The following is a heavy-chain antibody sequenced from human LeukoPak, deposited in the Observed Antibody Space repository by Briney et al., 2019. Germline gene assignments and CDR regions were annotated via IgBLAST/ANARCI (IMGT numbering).Heavy chain of an antibody. CDR3: ARLMVRAVLSYYGLDV. V-gene: IGHV4-59*08. CDR1: GGSISSYY. Sequence: SETLSLTCTVSGGSISSYYWSWIRQPPGKGLEWIGYVHASGNSDYNPSLKSRVNMSLDTSKSQFSLKLNSVTAADTAVYYCARLMVRAVLSYYGLDVWGQGTTVIVSS. D-gene: IGHD3-10*01. J-gene: IGHJ6*02. CDR2: VHASGNS.